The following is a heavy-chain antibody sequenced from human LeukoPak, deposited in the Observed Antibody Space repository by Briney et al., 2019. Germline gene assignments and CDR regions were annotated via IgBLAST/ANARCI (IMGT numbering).Heavy chain of an antibody. Sequence: GGSLRLSCAASGFTFSDYYMSWIRQAPGKGLEWVSYISSSSSYTNYADSVKGRFTISRDNAKNSLYLQMNSLRVEDTAVYYCARTYSGYVDYWGQGTLVTVSS. D-gene: IGHD1-26*01. CDR3: ARTYSGYVDY. CDR1: GFTFSDYY. V-gene: IGHV3-11*03. J-gene: IGHJ4*02. CDR2: ISSSSSYT.